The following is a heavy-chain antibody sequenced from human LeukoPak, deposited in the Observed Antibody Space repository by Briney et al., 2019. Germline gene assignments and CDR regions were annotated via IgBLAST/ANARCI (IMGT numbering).Heavy chain of an antibody. CDR3: ARNNGMDV. Sequence: GGSLRLSCAASGFTFSSYGMHWVRQAPGKGLEWVANVNRDGSETYYLDSVKGRFTISKDNAKNSLYLQMNSLRAEDTALYHCARNNGMDVWGQGTTVIVSS. J-gene: IGHJ6*02. V-gene: IGHV3-7*03. CDR1: GFTFSSYG. CDR2: VNRDGSET.